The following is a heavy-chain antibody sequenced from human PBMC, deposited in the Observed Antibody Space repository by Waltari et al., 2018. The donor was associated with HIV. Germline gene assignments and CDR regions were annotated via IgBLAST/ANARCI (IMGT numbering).Heavy chain of an antibody. Sequence: QVQLVESGGEVVQPGGSLRLSCAVSGFTFSSYGMHWVRQAPGKGLEWMSFITYDGSNKYYADSVKGRFTISRDSSKNTLYLQMNGLRSEDTAVYYCAKDGYTPTYFDYWGQGTLVTVSS. J-gene: IGHJ4*02. CDR2: ITYDGSNK. V-gene: IGHV3-30*02. D-gene: IGHD1-1*01. CDR1: GFTFSSYG. CDR3: AKDGYTPTYFDY.